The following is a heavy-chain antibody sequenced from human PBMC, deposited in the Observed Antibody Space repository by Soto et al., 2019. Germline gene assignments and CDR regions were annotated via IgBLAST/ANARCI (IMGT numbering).Heavy chain of an antibody. Sequence: GSGPTLVNPTQTLTLTCTFSGFSLSTSGVGVAWIRQSPGKALEWLALIYWDDIKRYSPSLKSRLTITKVTSKNQVVLTMTNMDPVDTATYYCAHKRDRGYYFGPFHYWGQGTLVTVSS. CDR3: AHKRDRGYYFGPFHY. CDR2: IYWDDIK. J-gene: IGHJ4*02. V-gene: IGHV2-5*02. CDR1: GFSLSTSGVG. D-gene: IGHD5-18*01.